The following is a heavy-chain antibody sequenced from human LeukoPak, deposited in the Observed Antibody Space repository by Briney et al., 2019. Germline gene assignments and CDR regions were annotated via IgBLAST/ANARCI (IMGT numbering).Heavy chain of an antibody. CDR3: AGERGGYGFY. J-gene: IGHJ4*02. CDR1: GFTFNTYG. D-gene: IGHD5-12*01. V-gene: IGHV3-23*01. CDR2: ISGSGGST. Sequence: PGGTLRLSCAASGFTFNTYGMSWVRQAPGKGLEWVSVISGSGGSTYYADSVKGRFTISRDDAKNSLYLQMNSLRGDDTAMYYCAGERGGYGFYWGQGTLVTVSS.